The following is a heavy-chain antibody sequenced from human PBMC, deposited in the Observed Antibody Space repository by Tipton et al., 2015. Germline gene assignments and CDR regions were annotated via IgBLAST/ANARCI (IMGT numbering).Heavy chain of an antibody. CDR1: GYSFVSYW. Sequence: VQLVQSGAEVKKPGESVKISCKGSGYSFVSYWIGWVRQMPGKGLEWMGIIYPGDSDTKYSPSFQGRVRISADTSSSTAYLQWTRLSASDTAIYYCARLDTGYDYGTVFWGEGTQVTVSS. CDR2: IYPGDSDT. V-gene: IGHV5-51*01. J-gene: IGHJ4*02. CDR3: ARLDTGYDYGTVF. D-gene: IGHD5-12*01.